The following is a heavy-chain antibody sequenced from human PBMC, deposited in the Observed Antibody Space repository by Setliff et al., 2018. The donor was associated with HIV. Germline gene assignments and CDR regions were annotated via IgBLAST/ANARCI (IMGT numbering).Heavy chain of an antibody. CDR2: ISPNNGAA. J-gene: IGHJ3*01. V-gene: IGHV1-2*06. Sequence: ASVKVSCKATEYMILAYKMNWVRQAPGQGLEWIGRISPNNGAAEYAPKFQGRVIMTLDTSISTAYLEIPRLTSDDAAVYYCARPRVFDSFDVWGQGTTVTVSS. CDR1: EYMILAYK. CDR3: ARPRVFDSFDV.